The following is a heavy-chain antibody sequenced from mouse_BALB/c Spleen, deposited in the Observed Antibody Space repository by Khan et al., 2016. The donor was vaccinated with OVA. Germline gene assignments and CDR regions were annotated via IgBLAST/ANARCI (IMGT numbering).Heavy chain of an antibody. D-gene: IGHD1-1*01. V-gene: IGHV2-9*02. J-gene: IGHJ1*01. CDR1: GFSLTSYG. Sequence: QVQLKESGPGLVAPSQSLSITCTVSGFSLTSYGVHWVRQPPGKGLEWLGVIWTGGSTNYNSALRSRLSINKENSKSQVFLKMNNLQTDDTAMYCCARDLGSSHWYFDVWGAGTTVTVSS. CDR2: IWTGGST. CDR3: ARDLGSSHWYFDV.